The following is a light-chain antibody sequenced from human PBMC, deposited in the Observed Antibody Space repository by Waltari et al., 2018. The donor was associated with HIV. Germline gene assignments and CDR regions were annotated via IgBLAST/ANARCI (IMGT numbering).Light chain of an antibody. Sequence: QSALTQTPSASGSPGQSVTLSCTGTNSDIGTYDYVSWYQPHPDKAPKVVISEVTKRPSGVSDRFTGSKSGNTAFLTVSGLQAEDDADYYCSSFANRDGFYVLFGGGTRLTVL. CDR3: SSFANRDGFYVL. CDR2: EVT. J-gene: IGLJ2*01. CDR1: NSDIGTYDY. V-gene: IGLV2-8*01.